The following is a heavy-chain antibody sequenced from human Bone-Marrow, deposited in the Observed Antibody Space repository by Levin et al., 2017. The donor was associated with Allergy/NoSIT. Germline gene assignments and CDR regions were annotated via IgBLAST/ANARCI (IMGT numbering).Heavy chain of an antibody. Sequence: LSLTCAASGFTFSSFAMHWVRQAPGKGLEYVSAISSSGSSAYYSNSVKGRFTTSRDNSQNTLYLQMGSLTAEDMAVYYCARAPTYYGSAKYYFDYWGQGTLVTVSS. CDR1: GFTFSSFA. J-gene: IGHJ4*02. D-gene: IGHD3-10*01. CDR3: ARAPTYYGSAKYYFDY. CDR2: ISSSGSSA. V-gene: IGHV3-64*01.